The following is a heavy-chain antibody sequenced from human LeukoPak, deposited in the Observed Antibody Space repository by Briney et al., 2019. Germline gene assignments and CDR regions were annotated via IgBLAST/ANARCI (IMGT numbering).Heavy chain of an antibody. Sequence: GGSLRLSCAASGFTFSSYSMNWVRQAPGKGLEWVSSISSSSSYIYYADSVKGRFTIPRDNAKNSLYLQMNSLRAEDTAVYYCATMTTVTSYGMDVWGQGTTVTVSS. D-gene: IGHD4-11*01. CDR2: ISSSSSYI. V-gene: IGHV3-21*01. CDR3: ATMTTVTSYGMDV. J-gene: IGHJ6*02. CDR1: GFTFSSYS.